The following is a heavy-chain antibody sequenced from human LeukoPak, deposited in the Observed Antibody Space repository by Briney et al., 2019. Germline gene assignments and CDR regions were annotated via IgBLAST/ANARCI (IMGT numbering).Heavy chain of an antibody. CDR3: ARESESYDSSGSTFKY. D-gene: IGHD3-22*01. Sequence: PGGSLRLSCAASGFTFSSYGMHWVRQAPGKGLEWVAFIRYDGSNKYYADSVKGRFTISRGNSKNTLYLQMNSLRAEDTAVFYCARESESYDSSGSTFKYWGQGTLVTVSS. CDR1: GFTFSSYG. CDR2: IRYDGSNK. J-gene: IGHJ4*02. V-gene: IGHV3-30*02.